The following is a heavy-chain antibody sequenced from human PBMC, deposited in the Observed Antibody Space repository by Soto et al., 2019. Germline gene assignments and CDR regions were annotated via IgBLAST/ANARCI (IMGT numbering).Heavy chain of an antibody. CDR1: GGSFSGYY. Sequence: PSETLSLTCAVYGGSFSGYYWSWIRQPPGKGLEWIGEINHSGSTNYNPSLKSRVTISVDTSKNQFSLKLSSVTAADTAVYYCARVYSSGWYAATALNWFDPWGQGTLVTVSS. D-gene: IGHD6-19*01. J-gene: IGHJ5*02. V-gene: IGHV4-34*01. CDR3: ARVYSSGWYAATALNWFDP. CDR2: INHSGST.